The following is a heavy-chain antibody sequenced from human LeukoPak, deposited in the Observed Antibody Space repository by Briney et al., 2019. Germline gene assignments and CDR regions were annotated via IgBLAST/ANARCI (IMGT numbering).Heavy chain of an antibody. V-gene: IGHV4-34*01. J-gene: IGHJ4*02. CDR1: GGSFGTHY. Sequence: SETLSLTCTVSGGSFGTHYWSWVRQSPGKGLEWIGEISHSGSTNYNPSIKSRVTISVDTSKNQVSLILKSVTAADTAVYYCAREASGSTGYFDSWGQGTLVTVSS. CDR3: AREASGSTGYFDS. CDR2: ISHSGST. D-gene: IGHD1-26*01.